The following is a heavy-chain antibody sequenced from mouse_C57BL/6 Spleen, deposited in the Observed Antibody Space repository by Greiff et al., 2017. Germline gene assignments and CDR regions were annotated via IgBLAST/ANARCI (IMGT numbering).Heavy chain of an antibody. Sequence: QVQLQQSGAELMKPGASVKLSCTATGYTFTGYWMGWVKQRPGHGLERIGEILPGRGSTNYNEKFKGKATFTADTSSNTAYMQLSSLTNEDSAIYYCAKFIGNDGVYAMDYWGQGTSVTVSS. V-gene: IGHV1-9*01. CDR1: GYTFTGYW. J-gene: IGHJ4*01. CDR3: AKFIGNDGVYAMDY. D-gene: IGHD2-2*01. CDR2: ILPGRGST.